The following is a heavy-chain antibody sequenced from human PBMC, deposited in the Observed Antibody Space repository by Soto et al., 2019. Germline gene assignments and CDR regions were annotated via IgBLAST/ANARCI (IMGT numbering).Heavy chain of an antibody. CDR1: GGTFSSYA. D-gene: IGHD3-22*01. CDR2: IIPIFGTA. J-gene: IGHJ3*02. V-gene: IGHV1-69*01. CDR3: EAHYYYDSSYDAFDI. Sequence: QVQLVQSGAEVKKPGSSVKVSCKASGGTFSSYAISWVRQAPGQGLEWMRGIIPIFGTANYAQKFQGRVTITADESTSTAYMELRSLRSEDTAVYYCEAHYYYDSSYDAFDIWGEGTMVTVSS.